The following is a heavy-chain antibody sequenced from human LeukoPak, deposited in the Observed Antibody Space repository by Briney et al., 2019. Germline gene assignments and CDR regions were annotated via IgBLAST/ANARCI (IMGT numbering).Heavy chain of an antibody. CDR2: IYTSGST. CDR1: GGSISSGSYY. V-gene: IGHV4-61*02. J-gene: IGHJ5*02. CDR3: ARDLGAMVRGVGVEFDP. D-gene: IGHD3-10*01. Sequence: SQTLSLTCTVSGGSISSGSYYWSWIRQPAGKGRGWIGRIYTSGSTNYNPSLKTRVTISVDTSKNQFSLKLSSVTAADTAVYYCARDLGAMVRGVGVEFDPWGQGTLVTVSS.